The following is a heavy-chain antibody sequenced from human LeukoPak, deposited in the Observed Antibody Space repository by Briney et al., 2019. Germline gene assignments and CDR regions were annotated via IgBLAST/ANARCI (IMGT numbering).Heavy chain of an antibody. CDR3: ARARIVGAKPLDY. CDR1: GYTFTSYY. CDR2: IIPIFGTA. J-gene: IGHJ4*02. D-gene: IGHD1-26*01. V-gene: IGHV1-69*13. Sequence: SVKVSCKASGYTFTSYYMHWVRQAPGQGLEWMGGIIPIFGTANYAQKFQGRVTITADESTSTAYMELSSLRSEDTAVYYCARARIVGAKPLDYWGQGTLVTVSS.